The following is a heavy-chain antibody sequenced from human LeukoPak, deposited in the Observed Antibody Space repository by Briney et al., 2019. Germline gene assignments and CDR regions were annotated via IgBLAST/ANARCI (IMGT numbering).Heavy chain of an antibody. J-gene: IGHJ4*02. CDR2: ISHDGSNK. Sequence: PGGSLRLSCAASGFTFSSYGMHWVRQAPGKGLEWVAVISHDGSNKYYADSVKGRFTISRDNSKNTLYLQMNSLRAEDTAVYYCAKDGLAAALDYWGQGTLVTVSS. CDR3: AKDGLAAALDY. V-gene: IGHV3-30*18. CDR1: GFTFSSYG. D-gene: IGHD6-13*01.